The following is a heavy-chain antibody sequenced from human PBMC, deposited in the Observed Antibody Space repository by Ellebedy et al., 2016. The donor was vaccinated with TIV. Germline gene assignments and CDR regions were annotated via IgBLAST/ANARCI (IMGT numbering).Heavy chain of an antibody. D-gene: IGHD5-12*01. CDR2: ISYDGSNK. CDR1: GFTFSSYG. CDR3: AKTGSGDTVAAPRPFDH. V-gene: IGHV3-30*18. Sequence: GESLKISXAASGFTFSSYGMHWVRQAPGKGLEWVAVISYDGSNKYYADSVKGRFTISRDNSKNTLYLQMNSLRAEDTAVYYCAKTGSGDTVAAPRPFDHWGQGTLVTVSS. J-gene: IGHJ4*02.